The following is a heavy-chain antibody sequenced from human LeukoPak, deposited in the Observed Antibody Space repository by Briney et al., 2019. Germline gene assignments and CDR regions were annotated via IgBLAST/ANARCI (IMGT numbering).Heavy chain of an antibody. V-gene: IGHV4-34*01. Sequence: PSETLSLTCAVYGGSFSGYYWSWIRQPPGKGLEWIGEINHSGSTNYNPSLKSRVTISVDTSENQFSLKLSSVTAADTAVYYCARGSRYWGLDYWGQGTLVTVSS. CDR3: ARGSRYWGLDY. CDR2: INHSGST. J-gene: IGHJ4*02. CDR1: GGSFSGYY. D-gene: IGHD7-27*01.